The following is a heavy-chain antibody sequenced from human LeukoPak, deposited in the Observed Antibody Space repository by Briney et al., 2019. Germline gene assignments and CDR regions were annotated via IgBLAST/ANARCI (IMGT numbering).Heavy chain of an antibody. Sequence: SVKVPCKASGGTFSSYAISWVRQAPGQGLEWMGRIIPIFGTANYAQKFQGRVTITTDESTSTAYMELSSLRSEDTAVYYCAGHYGSGSYYDYWGQGTLVTVSS. CDR3: AGHYGSGSYYDY. CDR1: GGTFSSYA. V-gene: IGHV1-69*05. D-gene: IGHD3-10*01. J-gene: IGHJ4*02. CDR2: IIPIFGTA.